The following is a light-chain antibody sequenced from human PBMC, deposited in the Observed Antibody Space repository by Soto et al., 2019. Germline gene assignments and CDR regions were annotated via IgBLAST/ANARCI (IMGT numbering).Light chain of an antibody. CDR1: SSDVGGYNY. J-gene: IGLJ2*01. V-gene: IGLV2-8*01. CDR2: EVS. Sequence: QSVLTQPPSASGSPGQSVTISCTGTSSDVGGYNYVSWYQQHPGKAPKLMIYEVSKRPSGVPDRFSGSKSGNTASLIVSGLQDEDEADYYCSSYAGSNNVVFGGGTKLTVL. CDR3: SSYAGSNNVV.